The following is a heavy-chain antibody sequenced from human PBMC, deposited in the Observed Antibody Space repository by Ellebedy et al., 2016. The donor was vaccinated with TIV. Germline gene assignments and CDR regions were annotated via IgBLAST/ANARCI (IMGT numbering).Heavy chain of an antibody. CDR1: GFTFSSYS. V-gene: IGHV3-48*04. J-gene: IGHJ5*02. CDR3: ASLGYRSGWYEWFDP. D-gene: IGHD6-19*01. Sequence: GESLKISCAASGFTFSSYSMNWVRQAPGKGLEWVSYISSSGSTIYYADSVKGRFTISRDNAKNSLYLQMNSLRAEDTAVYYCASLGYRSGWYEWFDPWGQGTLVTVSS. CDR2: ISSSGSTI.